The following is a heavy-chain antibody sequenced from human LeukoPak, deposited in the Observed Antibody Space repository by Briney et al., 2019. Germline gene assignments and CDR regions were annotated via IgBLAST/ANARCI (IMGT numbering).Heavy chain of an antibody. D-gene: IGHD4-17*01. CDR2: INPSGGST. CDR1: GYTFTSYY. J-gene: IGHJ4*02. Sequence: ASVQVSCKASGYTFTSYYMHWVRQAPGQGLEWMGRINPSGGSTSYAQKFQGRVTMTRDTSTSTVYMELSSLRSEDTAVYYCATDPVYGDYYFDYWGQGTLVTVSS. V-gene: IGHV1-46*01. CDR3: ATDPVYGDYYFDY.